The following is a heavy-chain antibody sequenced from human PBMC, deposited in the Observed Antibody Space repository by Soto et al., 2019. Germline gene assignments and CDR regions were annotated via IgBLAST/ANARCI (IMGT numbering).Heavy chain of an antibody. D-gene: IGHD3-3*01. Sequence: PGESLKISCKGSGYRFTDYWIGWVRQMPGKGLEWMGIIYAGDSDTRYSPSFQGQVTISVDKSINTAYLQWSSLKASDTAMYYCASSSFGPYYYYGMDVWGRGTTVTVSS. CDR2: IYAGDSDT. CDR3: ASSSFGPYYYYGMDV. J-gene: IGHJ6*02. V-gene: IGHV5-51*01. CDR1: GYRFTDYW.